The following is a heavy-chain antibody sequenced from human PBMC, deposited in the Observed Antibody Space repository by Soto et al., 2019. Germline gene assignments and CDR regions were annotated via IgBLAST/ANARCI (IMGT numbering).Heavy chain of an antibody. V-gene: IGHV4-31*03. Sequence: SETLSLTCTVSGGSISSGGYYWSWIRQHPGKGLEWIGYIYYSGSTYYNPSLKSRVTISVDTSKNQFSLKLSSVTAADTALYYFARSMVRGVIYDYYYGMDVWGQGTTVTVSS. CDR2: IYYSGST. CDR3: ARSMVRGVIYDYYYGMDV. D-gene: IGHD3-10*01. CDR1: GGSISSGGYY. J-gene: IGHJ6*02.